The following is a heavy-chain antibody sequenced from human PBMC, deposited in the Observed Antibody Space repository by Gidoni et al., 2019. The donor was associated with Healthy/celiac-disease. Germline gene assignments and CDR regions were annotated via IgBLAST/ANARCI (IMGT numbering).Heavy chain of an antibody. Sequence: QITLKESGPTLVKPTQTLTLTCTFSGFSLSTSGVGVGWIRQPPGKALEWLALIYWDDDKRYSPSLKSRLTITKDTSKNQVVLTMTNMDPVDTATYYCAHRPAGGYDRSDYFDYWGQGTLVTVSS. CDR2: IYWDDDK. D-gene: IGHD5-12*01. J-gene: IGHJ4*02. CDR1: GFSLSTSGVG. CDR3: AHRPAGGYDRSDYFDY. V-gene: IGHV2-5*02.